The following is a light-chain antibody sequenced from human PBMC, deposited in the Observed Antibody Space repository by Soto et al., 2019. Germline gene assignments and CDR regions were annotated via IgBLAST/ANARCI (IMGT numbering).Light chain of an antibody. CDR1: SSNIAIYP. CDR2: SNN. CDR3: ATWHDSLNGPV. J-gene: IGLJ3*02. Sequence: QPVLTQPPSASGTPGQRVTISCSRSSSNIAIYPVNWYQQLPGTAPKLLIFSNNQRPSGVPDRFSGSKSGTSASLAISGLQSEDEADYYCATWHDSLNGPVFGGGTKLTVL. V-gene: IGLV1-44*01.